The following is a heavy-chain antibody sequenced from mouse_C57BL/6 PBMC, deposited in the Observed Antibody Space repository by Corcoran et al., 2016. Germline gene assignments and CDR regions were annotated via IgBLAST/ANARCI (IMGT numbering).Heavy chain of an antibody. J-gene: IGHJ3*01. V-gene: IGHV1-66*01. CDR3: ARPLDYGYDWFAY. D-gene: IGHD2-2*01. CDR1: GYSFTSYY. CDR2: IYPGSGNT. Sequence: QVQLQQSGPELVKPGASVKISCKASGYSFTSYYIHWVKQRPGQGLEWIGWIYPGSGNTKYNEKFKGKATLTADTSSSTAYMQLSSLTSEDSAVYYCARPLDYGYDWFAYWGQGTLVTVSA.